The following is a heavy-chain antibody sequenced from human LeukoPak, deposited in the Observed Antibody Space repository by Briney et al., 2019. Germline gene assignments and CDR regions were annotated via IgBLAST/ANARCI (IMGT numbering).Heavy chain of an antibody. CDR3: ANRGKYCSGGSCYYLDP. D-gene: IGHD2-15*01. Sequence: GGSLRLSCAASGFTFSSYAMSWVRQAPGKGLEWVSAISGSGGSTYYADSVKGRFTISRDNSKNTLYLQMNSLRAEDTAVYYCANRGKYCSGGSCYYLDPWGQGTLVTVSS. CDR2: ISGSGGST. J-gene: IGHJ5*02. V-gene: IGHV3-23*01. CDR1: GFTFSSYA.